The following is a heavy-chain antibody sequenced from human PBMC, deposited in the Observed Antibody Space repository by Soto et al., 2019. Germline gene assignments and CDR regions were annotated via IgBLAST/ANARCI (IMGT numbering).Heavy chain of an antibody. CDR2: ISGSGGST. CDR1: GFTFSDYY. D-gene: IGHD1-26*01. Sequence: GGSLRLSCAASGFTFSDYYMSWIRQAPGKGLEWVSGISGSGGSTEYADSVKGRFTISRDNSKKKVYLQMNSLRAEDTALYYCAKYDYSGSFFDYWGQGTLVTVSS. CDR3: AKYDYSGSFFDY. J-gene: IGHJ4*02. V-gene: IGHV3-23*01.